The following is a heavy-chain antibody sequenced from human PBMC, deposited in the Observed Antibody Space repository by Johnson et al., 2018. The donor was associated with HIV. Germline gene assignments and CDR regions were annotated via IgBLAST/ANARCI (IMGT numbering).Heavy chain of an antibody. D-gene: IGHD4-17*01. Sequence: SWVRQTPGKGLEWVSGINWHGGSTGYADSVKGRFTISRDNAKNSLYLQMNSLRAEDTAVYYCARDATPWGGDYVGYAFDIWGQGTMVTVSS. V-gene: IGHV3-20*03. CDR3: ARDATPWGGDYVGYAFDI. J-gene: IGHJ3*02. CDR2: INWHGGST.